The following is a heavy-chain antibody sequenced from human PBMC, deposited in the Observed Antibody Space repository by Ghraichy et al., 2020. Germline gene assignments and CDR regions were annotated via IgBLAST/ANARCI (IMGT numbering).Heavy chain of an antibody. J-gene: IGHJ5*02. D-gene: IGHD6-13*01. V-gene: IGHV4-59*01. CDR2: IYYSGST. CDR1: GGSISSYY. CDR3: ARDLLGAAAGTWEDNWFDP. Sequence: TLSLTCTVSGGSISSYYWSWIRQPPGKGLEWIGYIYYSGSTNYNPSLKSRVTISVDTSKNQFSLKLSSVTAADTAVYYCARDLLGAAAGTWEDNWFDPWGQGTLVTVSS.